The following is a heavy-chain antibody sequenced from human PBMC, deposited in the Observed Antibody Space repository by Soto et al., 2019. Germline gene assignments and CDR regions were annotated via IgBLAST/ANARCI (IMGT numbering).Heavy chain of an antibody. V-gene: IGHV4-31*03. CDR2: IYYSGST. CDR3: ARIEAGSIRFDY. Sequence: QVQLQESGPGLVKPSQTLSLTCTVSGGSISSGGYYWSWIRQHPGKGLEWIGYIYYSGSTYYNPSLKGRVTISVDTSKYQFSLKLGSVTAADTAVYYCARIEAGSIRFDYWGQGTLVTVSS. J-gene: IGHJ4*02. CDR1: GGSISSGGYY. D-gene: IGHD4-4*01.